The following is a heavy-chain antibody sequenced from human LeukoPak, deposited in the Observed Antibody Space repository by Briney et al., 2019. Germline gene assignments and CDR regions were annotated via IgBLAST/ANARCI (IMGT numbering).Heavy chain of an antibody. Sequence: GGSLRLSCAASGFTFSRTSMHWVRQSPGKGLEWVAVISFDGGTKYYADSVKGRLTVSRDNSKKALYLQMNSLRTEDTAVYFCARGLTAIRGIEYSYYGMEVWGQGTTVTVSS. CDR1: GFTFSRTS. V-gene: IGHV3-30-3*01. CDR3: ARGLTAIRGIEYSYYGMEV. J-gene: IGHJ6*02. D-gene: IGHD3-10*01. CDR2: ISFDGGTK.